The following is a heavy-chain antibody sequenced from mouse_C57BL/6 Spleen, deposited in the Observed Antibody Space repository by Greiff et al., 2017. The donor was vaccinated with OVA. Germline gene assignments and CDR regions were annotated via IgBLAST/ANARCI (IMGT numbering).Heavy chain of an antibody. CDR2: IDPSDSYT. CDR3: ARSSTTVVEAMDY. CDR1: GYTFTSYW. Sequence: VQLQQPGAELVMPGASVKLSCKASGYTFTSYWMHWVKQRPGQGLEWIGEIDPSDSYTNYNQKFKGKSTLTVDKSSSTAYMQLSSLTSEDSAVYYCARSSTTVVEAMDYWGQGTSVTVSS. D-gene: IGHD1-1*01. J-gene: IGHJ4*01. V-gene: IGHV1-69*01.